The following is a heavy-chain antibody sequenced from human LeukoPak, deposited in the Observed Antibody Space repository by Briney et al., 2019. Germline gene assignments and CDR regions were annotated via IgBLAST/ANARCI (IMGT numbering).Heavy chain of an antibody. V-gene: IGHV3-7*01. Sequence: GGSLRLSCAASGFMFNSYWMMWVRQAPGKGLEWVANIKQDGSEKYYVDSVKGRFTISRDNAKNSLYLQMRSLRVEDTAVYYCGTRAYWGQGTLVTVSS. CDR1: GFMFNSYW. J-gene: IGHJ4*02. CDR2: IKQDGSEK. CDR3: GTRAY.